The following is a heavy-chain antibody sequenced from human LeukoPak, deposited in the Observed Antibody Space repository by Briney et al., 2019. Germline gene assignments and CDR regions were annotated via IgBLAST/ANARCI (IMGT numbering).Heavy chain of an antibody. D-gene: IGHD1/OR15-1a*01. V-gene: IGHV3-53*01. CDR2: IYSDDNT. Sequence: PGGSLRLSCAASGFTVSSNYMSWVRQAPGKGLEWVSLIYSDDNTFYADSVKGRFIISRDNSKNTLYLQMNSLRAEDTAVYYCARDGGPNSYYYYGMDVWGQGTTVTVSS. CDR3: ARDGGPNSYYYYGMDV. J-gene: IGHJ6*02. CDR1: GFTVSSNY.